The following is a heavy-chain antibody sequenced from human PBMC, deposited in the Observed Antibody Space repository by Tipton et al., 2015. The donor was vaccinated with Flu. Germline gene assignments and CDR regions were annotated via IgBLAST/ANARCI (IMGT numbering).Heavy chain of an antibody. V-gene: IGHV3-53*01. CDR1: GFTFSGYY. J-gene: IGHJ4*02. CDR2: IYSGGST. Sequence: SLRLSCAASGFTFSGYYMSWIRQAPGKGLEWVSIIYSGGSTYYADSVKGRFTISRDNSKNTLYLQMNSLRAEDTAMYYCARGYSANSADDWGQGTLVTVSS. CDR3: ARGYSANSADD. D-gene: IGHD4-23*01.